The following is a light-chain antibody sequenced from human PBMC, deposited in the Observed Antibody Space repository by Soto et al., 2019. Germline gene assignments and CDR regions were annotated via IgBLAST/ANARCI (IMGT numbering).Light chain of an antibody. CDR3: QQLNSDTPVYT. V-gene: IGKV1-9*01. CDR1: QGISSY. J-gene: IGKJ2*01. CDR2: AAS. Sequence: DIQLTQSPSFLSASVGDRVTITCRASQGISSYLAWYQQKPGTAPQLLIYAASTLQSGVPSRFSGSGSGTEFTLTISSLQPEDFATSYCQQLNSDTPVYTFGQGTKLEIK.